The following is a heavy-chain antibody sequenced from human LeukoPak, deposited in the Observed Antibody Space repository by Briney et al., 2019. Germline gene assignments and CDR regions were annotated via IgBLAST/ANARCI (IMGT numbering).Heavy chain of an antibody. J-gene: IGHJ5*01. CDR1: GYSLSELS. CDR2: FDPGDDET. CDR3: ATEKDLLLDS. D-gene: IGHD1-26*01. V-gene: IGHV1-24*01. Sequence: ASVKVSCKVSGYSLSELSTHWVRQAPGQGLEWMGGFDPGDDETIYAQKFQGRVTMTEDTSTDSAYLELSSLRSEDTAVYFCATEKDLLLDSWGQGTPVTVSS.